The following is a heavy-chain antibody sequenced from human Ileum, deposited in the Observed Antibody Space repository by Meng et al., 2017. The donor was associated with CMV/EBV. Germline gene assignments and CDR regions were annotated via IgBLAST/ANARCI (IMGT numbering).Heavy chain of an antibody. CDR3: ASYHFYLDGGMKVADY. Sequence: SVCTCSSDGSNWCRQEPGKRLEGVAGIWIDESDEWYGDYVTGRFTSSSTNSKNTLYLQLARMRTDDTAVYSCASYHFYLDGGMKVADYWGQGTLVTVSS. D-gene: IGHD3-3*01. V-gene: IGHV3-33*01. J-gene: IGHJ4*01. CDR2: IWIDESDE. CDR1: VCTCSSDG.